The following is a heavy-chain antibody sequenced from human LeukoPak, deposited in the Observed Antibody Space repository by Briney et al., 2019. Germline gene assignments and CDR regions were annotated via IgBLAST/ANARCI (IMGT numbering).Heavy chain of an antibody. D-gene: IGHD3-10*01. CDR2: ISSSSSYI. Sequence: GGSLRLSCAASGFTFSSYSMNWVRQAPGKGLEWVSSISSSSSYIYYADSVKGRFTISRDNAKNSLYLQMNSLRAEDTAVHYCARDSAYYYGSGSYYKSRNWFDPWGQGTLVTVSS. CDR1: GFTFSSYS. CDR3: ARDSAYYYGSGSYYKSRNWFDP. V-gene: IGHV3-21*01. J-gene: IGHJ5*02.